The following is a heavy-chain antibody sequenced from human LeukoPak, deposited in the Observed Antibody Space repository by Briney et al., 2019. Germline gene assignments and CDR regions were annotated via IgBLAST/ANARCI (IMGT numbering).Heavy chain of an antibody. D-gene: IGHD6-13*01. V-gene: IGHV4-59*01. CDR2: IYYSGST. Sequence: PSETLSLTCTVSGGSISSYYWSWIRQPPGKGLEWIGYIYYSGSTNYNPSLKSRVTISVDTSKNQFSLKLSSVTAADTAVYYCARVWYSSSWYGGADALDIWGQGTMVTVSS. CDR3: ARVWYSSSWYGGADALDI. CDR1: GGSISSYY. J-gene: IGHJ3*02.